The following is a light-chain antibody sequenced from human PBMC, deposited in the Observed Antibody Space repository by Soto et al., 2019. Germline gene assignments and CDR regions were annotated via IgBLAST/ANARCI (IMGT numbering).Light chain of an antibody. J-gene: IGKJ1*01. Sequence: DIQMTQSPSSLSASVGDRVTITCRASQGISTYLNWYHQKPGKAPKLLIYAASSLQSGVPSRFSGSGSETDFTLTISSLQPDDFATYYCQHYNSYSEAFGQGTKVDI. CDR3: QHYNSYSEA. CDR2: AAS. V-gene: IGKV1-39*01. CDR1: QGISTY.